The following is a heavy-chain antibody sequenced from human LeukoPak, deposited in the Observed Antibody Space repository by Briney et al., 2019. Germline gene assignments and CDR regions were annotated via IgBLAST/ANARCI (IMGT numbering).Heavy chain of an antibody. CDR1: GGSFSGFY. D-gene: IGHD2-21*02. Sequence: PSQTLSLTCAVYGGSFSGFYWSWIRQPPGKGLEWIGEINHSGSTNYNPSLKSRVTISVDTSKNQFSLKLSSVTAADTAVYYCARGGGHIVVVTAILGFDYWGQGTLVTVSS. V-gene: IGHV4-34*01. CDR3: ARGGGHIVVVTAILGFDY. CDR2: INHSGST. J-gene: IGHJ4*02.